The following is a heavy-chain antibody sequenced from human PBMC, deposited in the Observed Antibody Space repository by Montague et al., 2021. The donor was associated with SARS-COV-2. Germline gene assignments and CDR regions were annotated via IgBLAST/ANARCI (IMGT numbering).Heavy chain of an antibody. D-gene: IGHD2-2*01. V-gene: IGHV4-59*01. Sequence: SETLSLTCTVSGGTISSYYYSWIRQPPGKALEWIGYISYIGSTNYNPFLKSRVTVSIDTSKNQFSLKLSSVTAADSAVYYCARQGSDYCSSTSRYGADHPFDIWGQGTMVTVSS. CDR3: ARQGSDYCSSTSRYGADHPFDI. CDR1: GGTISSYY. CDR2: ISYIGST. J-gene: IGHJ3*02.